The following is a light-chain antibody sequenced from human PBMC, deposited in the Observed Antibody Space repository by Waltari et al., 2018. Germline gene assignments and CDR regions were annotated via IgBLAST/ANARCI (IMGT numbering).Light chain of an antibody. CDR1: QSISTY. J-gene: IGKJ2*01. CDR3: QQSYSSPPT. Sequence: DIQMTQSPSSLSASVGDRVTITCRASQSISTYLNWYQQKLGKAPTLLIFAASTLQVGVPSRFSGSGSGTEFTLTISNLQPEDVATYFCQQSYSSPPTFGQGTKLEI. V-gene: IGKV1-39*01. CDR2: AAS.